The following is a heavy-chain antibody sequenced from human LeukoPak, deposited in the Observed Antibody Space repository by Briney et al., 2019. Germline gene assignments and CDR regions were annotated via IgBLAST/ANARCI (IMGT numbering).Heavy chain of an antibody. CDR2: INSDGTST. D-gene: IGHD2-2*03. CDR1: GFTFSSYW. Sequence: GGSLGLSCAASGFTFSSYWMHWVRQAPGEGLVCISRINSDGTSTTYADSVKGRFTISRDNARNTLYMQMNSLRAEDTAVYYCARATLDIVGATRTFDYWGQGTLVTVSS. J-gene: IGHJ4*02. V-gene: IGHV3-74*01. CDR3: ARATLDIVGATRTFDY.